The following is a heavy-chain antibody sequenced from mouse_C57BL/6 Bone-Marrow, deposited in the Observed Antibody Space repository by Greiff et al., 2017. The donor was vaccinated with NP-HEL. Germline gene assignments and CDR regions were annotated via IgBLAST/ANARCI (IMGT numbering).Heavy chain of an antibody. V-gene: IGHV14-4*01. Sequence: VQLQQSGAELVRPGASVKLSCTASGFNIKDDYMHWVKQRPEQGLEWIGWIDPENGDTEYASQFQGKATITADTSSNTAYLQLSSLTSEDTAVYYCTAYYYGSSPYYCDYWGQGTTLTVSS. CDR3: TAYYYGSSPYYCDY. J-gene: IGHJ2*01. CDR1: GFNIKDDY. D-gene: IGHD1-1*01. CDR2: IDPENGDT.